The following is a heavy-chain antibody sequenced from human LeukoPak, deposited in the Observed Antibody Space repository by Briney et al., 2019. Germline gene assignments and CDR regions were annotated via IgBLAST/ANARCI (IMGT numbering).Heavy chain of an antibody. Sequence: GGSLSLSCVASEFVLSNHAMIWVSQAPGKGLEWISSITSDSSNIFYANSVRGRFTISRDNANNALHLQMNSLRAEDTAVYYCAKELCGEYSSISGYCGGDWSLDYWGQGTLVTVSS. J-gene: IGHJ4*02. D-gene: IGHD2-21*02. V-gene: IGHV3-21*04. CDR3: AKELCGEYSSISGYCGGDWSLDY. CDR2: ITSDSSNI. CDR1: EFVLSNHA.